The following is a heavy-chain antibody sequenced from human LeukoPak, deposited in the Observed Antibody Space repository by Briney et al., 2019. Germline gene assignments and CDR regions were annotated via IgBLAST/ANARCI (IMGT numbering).Heavy chain of an antibody. V-gene: IGHV3-21*01. Sequence: GGSLRLSCAASGFTFSSYSMNWVRQAPGKGLEWVSSISSSSSYIYYADSVKGRFTISRDNAKNSLYLQMNSLRAEDTAVYYCARQYCSGGSCYSYYYYGMDVWGQGNTVTVSS. D-gene: IGHD2-15*01. CDR3: ARQYCSGGSCYSYYYYGMDV. CDR1: GFTFSSYS. J-gene: IGHJ6*02. CDR2: ISSSSSYI.